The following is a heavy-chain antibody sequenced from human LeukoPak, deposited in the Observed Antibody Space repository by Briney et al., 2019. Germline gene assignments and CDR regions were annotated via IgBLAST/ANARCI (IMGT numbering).Heavy chain of an antibody. D-gene: IGHD2-21*02. CDR3: ARESGDYYYYYYMDV. CDR1: GFTFSSYA. CDR2: ISYDGSNK. J-gene: IGHJ6*03. Sequence: PGGSLRLSCAASGFTFSSYAMHWVRQAPGKGLEWVAVISYDGSNKYYADSVKGRFTISRDNSKNTLYLQMNSLRAEDTAVYYCARESGDYYYYYYMDVWGKGTTVTVSS. V-gene: IGHV3-30*04.